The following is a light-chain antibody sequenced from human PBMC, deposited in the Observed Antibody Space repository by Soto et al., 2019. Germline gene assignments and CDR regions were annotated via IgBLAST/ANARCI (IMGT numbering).Light chain of an antibody. CDR1: QSVRTY. Sequence: EIVLTQSPATLSLSPGERATLSCRASQSVRTYLAWFQQKPGQAPRLLIYDASNRATGIPARFSGSGSGTDFTLTISSLEPEDFAVYYCQQRYNWVTFGGGTKVEIK. J-gene: IGKJ4*01. V-gene: IGKV3-11*01. CDR2: DAS. CDR3: QQRYNWVT.